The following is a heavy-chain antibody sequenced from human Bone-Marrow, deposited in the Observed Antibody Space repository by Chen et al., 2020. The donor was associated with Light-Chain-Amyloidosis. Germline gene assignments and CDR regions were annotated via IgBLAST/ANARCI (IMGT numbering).Heavy chain of an antibody. Sequence: QVQLVQSGAEVKKPGASVKVSCKVSGYTLTELSMHWVRQAPGKGLEWMGGFDPEDGETIYAQKFQGRVTMTEDTSTDTAYMELSSLRSEDTAVYYCLSEYDYVWGSPKGNDAFDIWGQGTMVTVSS. CDR3: LSEYDYVWGSPKGNDAFDI. CDR2: FDPEDGET. J-gene: IGHJ3*02. V-gene: IGHV1-24*01. CDR1: GYTLTELS. D-gene: IGHD3-16*01.